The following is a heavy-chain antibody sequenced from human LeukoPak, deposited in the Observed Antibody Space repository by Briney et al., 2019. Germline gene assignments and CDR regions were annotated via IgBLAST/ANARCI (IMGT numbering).Heavy chain of an antibody. CDR1: GYTFTSYG. D-gene: IGHD6-13*01. Sequence: ASVKVSCKASGYTFTSYGISWVRQAPGQGLEWMGWISAYNGNTNYAQKLQGRVTMTTDTSTSTAYMELRSLRSDDTAVYYCARVEEYSSSSLSFDYWGQGTLVTVSS. CDR2: ISAYNGNT. CDR3: ARVEEYSSSSLSFDY. J-gene: IGHJ4*02. V-gene: IGHV1-18*01.